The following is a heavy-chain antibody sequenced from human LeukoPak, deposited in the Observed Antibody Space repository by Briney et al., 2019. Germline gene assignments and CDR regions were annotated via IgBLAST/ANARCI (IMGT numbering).Heavy chain of an antibody. CDR2: ISTYNGHT. Sequence: ASVTVSCKASGYTSSEYYIHWVRQAPGQGLEWMGWISTYNGHTNCAKKFQGRVTMTTDTSTSTAYMELRSLRSDDTAVYYCAREDNLMDFWSGYSDYWGQGTLVTVSS. J-gene: IGHJ4*02. V-gene: IGHV1-18*04. CDR1: GYTSSEYY. CDR3: AREDNLMDFWSGYSDY. D-gene: IGHD3-3*01.